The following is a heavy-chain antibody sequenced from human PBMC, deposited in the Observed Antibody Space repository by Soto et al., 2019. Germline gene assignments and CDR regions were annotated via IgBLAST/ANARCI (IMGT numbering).Heavy chain of an antibody. CDR2: ISSSSSTI. D-gene: IGHD3-22*01. J-gene: IGHJ6*02. CDR1: GFTFSSYS. CDR3: AREDYYYDSSPKYGMDV. Sequence: EVQLMESGGNLVQPGGSLRLSCAASGFTFSSYSMNWVRQAPGKGLEWVSYISSSSSTIYYADSVKGRFTISRDNAKNSLYLQMNSLRAEDTAVYYCAREDYYYDSSPKYGMDVWGQGTTVTVSS. V-gene: IGHV3-48*01.